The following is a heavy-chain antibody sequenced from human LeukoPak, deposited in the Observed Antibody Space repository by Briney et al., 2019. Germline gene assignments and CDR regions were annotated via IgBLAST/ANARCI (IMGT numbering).Heavy chain of an antibody. Sequence: GGSLRLSCAASGFTFSSYAMSWVRQAPGKGLEWVSAIRGSGGSTYYPDSVRGRFTISRDNSKNTLYLQMNSLRAEDTAVYYCAKDRSQQWLVLDYWGQGTLVTVSS. CDR2: IRGSGGST. CDR3: AKDRSQQWLVLDY. CDR1: GFTFSSYA. V-gene: IGHV3-23*01. D-gene: IGHD6-19*01. J-gene: IGHJ4*02.